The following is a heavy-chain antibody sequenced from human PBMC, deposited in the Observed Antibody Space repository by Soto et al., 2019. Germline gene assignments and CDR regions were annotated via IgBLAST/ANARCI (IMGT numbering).Heavy chain of an antibody. CDR2: ISGSGGST. CDR3: AKGATYYDSSGYYYIDY. CDR1: GFTFSSYA. J-gene: IGHJ4*02. Sequence: LRLSCAASGFTFSSYAMSWVRQAPGKGLEWVSAISGSGGSTYYADSVKGRFTISRDNSKNTLYLQMNSLRAEDTAVYYCAKGATYYDSSGYYYIDYWGQGTLVTVSS. V-gene: IGHV3-23*01. D-gene: IGHD3-22*01.